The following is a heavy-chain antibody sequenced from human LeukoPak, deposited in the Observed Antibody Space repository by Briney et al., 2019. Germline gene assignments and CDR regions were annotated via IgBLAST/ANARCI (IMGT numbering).Heavy chain of an antibody. J-gene: IGHJ6*03. CDR1: GGSISSCY. CDR2: IYYSGST. CDR3: AREGGYDFWSGYYYYYYYYMDV. V-gene: IGHV4-59*01. Sequence: SETLSLTCTVSGGSISSCYWSWIRQPPGKGLEWIGYIYYSGSTNYNPSLKSRVTISVDTSKNQFSLKLSSVTAADTAVYYCAREGGYDFWSGYYYYYYYYMDVWGKGTTVTVSS. D-gene: IGHD3-3*01.